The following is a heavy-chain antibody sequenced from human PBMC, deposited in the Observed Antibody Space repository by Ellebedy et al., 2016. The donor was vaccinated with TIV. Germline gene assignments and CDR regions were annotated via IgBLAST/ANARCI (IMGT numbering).Heavy chain of an antibody. CDR3: ASDGVVVAATTLDY. V-gene: IGHV3-74*03. J-gene: IGHJ4*02. Sequence: GGSLRLSCAASGFTFSKYWMHWVRQVPGKGLLWVSQINSDGSSTTYADSVKGRFTISRDNAKNTLYLQMNSLRADDTAVYFCASDGVVVAATTLDYWGQGTLVTASS. D-gene: IGHD2-15*01. CDR1: GFTFSKYW. CDR2: INSDGSST.